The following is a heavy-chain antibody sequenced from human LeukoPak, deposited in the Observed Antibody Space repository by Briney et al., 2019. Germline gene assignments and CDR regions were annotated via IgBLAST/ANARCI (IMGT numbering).Heavy chain of an antibody. CDR2: INHSRST. Sequence: PSETLSLTCAVYGGSFSGYYWSWIRQPPGKGLEWIGEINHSRSTNYNPSLKSRVTISVDTSKNQFSLKLSSVTAADTAVYYCASSLVEVAWSGGMDVWGQGTTVTVSS. V-gene: IGHV4-34*01. J-gene: IGHJ6*02. CDR3: ASSLVEVAWSGGMDV. D-gene: IGHD2-15*01. CDR1: GGSFSGYY.